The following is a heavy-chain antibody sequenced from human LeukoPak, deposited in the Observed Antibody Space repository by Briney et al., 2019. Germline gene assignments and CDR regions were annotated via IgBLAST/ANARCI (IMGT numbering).Heavy chain of an antibody. CDR2: ISSSGSTI. V-gene: IGHV3-48*03. Sequence: PGGPLRLSCAASGFTFSSYEMNWVRQAPGKGLERVSYISSSGSTIYYADSVKGRFTISRDNAKNSLYLQMNSLRAEDTAVYYCARDSIFFSSGWHVGPDWGQGTLVTVSS. CDR3: ARDSIFFSSGWHVGPD. CDR1: GFTFSSYE. D-gene: IGHD6-19*01. J-gene: IGHJ4*02.